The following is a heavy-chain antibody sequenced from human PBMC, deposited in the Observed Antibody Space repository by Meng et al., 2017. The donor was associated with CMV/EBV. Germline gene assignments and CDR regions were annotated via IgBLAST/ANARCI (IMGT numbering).Heavy chain of an antibody. D-gene: IGHD1-26*01. CDR3: ASQYSGTYYREFDY. J-gene: IGHJ4*02. V-gene: IGHV4-59*02. CDR2: IYYSGSI. CDR1: GFTVSSNY. Sequence: ESLKISCAASGFTVSSNYMSWIRQPPGKGLEWIGHIYYSGSINYNPSLKSRVTMSVDTSKNQFSLKLSSVTAADTAVYYCASQYSGTYYREFDYWGQGTLVTVSS.